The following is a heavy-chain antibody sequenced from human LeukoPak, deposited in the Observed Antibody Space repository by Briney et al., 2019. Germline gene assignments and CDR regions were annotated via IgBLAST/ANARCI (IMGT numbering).Heavy chain of an antibody. J-gene: IGHJ4*02. CDR3: GKDLAGSYLLDY. Sequence: GGSLRLSCVASGFAFNEYTMHWARQAPGKGLEWVSLITWGGATTYYADSVKGRFTISRDNSKNSLYLQMNNLSTEDTALYYCGKDLAGSYLLDYWGQGTLVTVSS. V-gene: IGHV3-43*01. CDR1: GFAFNEYT. CDR2: ITWGGATT. D-gene: IGHD3-10*01.